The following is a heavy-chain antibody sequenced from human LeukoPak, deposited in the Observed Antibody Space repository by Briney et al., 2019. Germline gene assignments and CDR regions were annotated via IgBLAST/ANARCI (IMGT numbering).Heavy chain of an antibody. V-gene: IGHV1-69*13. D-gene: IGHD5-12*01. Sequence: ASVKVSCKASGGTFSSYAISWMRQAPGQGLEWMGGIIPIFGTANYAQKFQGRVTITADESTSTAYMELGSLRSEDTAVYYCARGGLRGYSGYDQIDYWGQGTLVTVSS. CDR3: ARGGLRGYSGYDQIDY. CDR1: GGTFSSYA. J-gene: IGHJ4*02. CDR2: IIPIFGTA.